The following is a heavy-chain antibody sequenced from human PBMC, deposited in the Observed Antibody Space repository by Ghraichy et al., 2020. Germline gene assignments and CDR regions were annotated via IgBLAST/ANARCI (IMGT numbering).Heavy chain of an antibody. CDR1: GYSFTSYW. D-gene: IGHD2-15*01. V-gene: IGHV5-51*01. CDR2: IYPGDSDT. CDR3: ARHYPLRCSGGSCYPGAFDI. J-gene: IGHJ3*02. Sequence: GESLNISCKGSGYSFTSYWIGWVRQMPGKGLEWMGIIYPGDSDTRYSPSFQGQVTISADKSISTAYLQWSSLKASDTAMYYCARHYPLRCSGGSCYPGAFDIWGQGTMVTVSS.